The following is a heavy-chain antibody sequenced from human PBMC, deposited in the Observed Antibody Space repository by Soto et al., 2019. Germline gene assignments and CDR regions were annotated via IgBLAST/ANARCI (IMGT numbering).Heavy chain of an antibody. J-gene: IGHJ4*02. V-gene: IGHV1-69*13. CDR3: ARGHLGYDFWSGSPQYFDY. Sequence: SVKVSCKASGGTFSSYAISWVRQAPGQGLEWMGGIIPIFGTANYAQKFQGRVTITADESTSTAYMELSSLRSEDTAVYYCARGHLGYDFWSGSPQYFDYWGQGTLVT. D-gene: IGHD3-3*01. CDR1: GGTFSSYA. CDR2: IIPIFGTA.